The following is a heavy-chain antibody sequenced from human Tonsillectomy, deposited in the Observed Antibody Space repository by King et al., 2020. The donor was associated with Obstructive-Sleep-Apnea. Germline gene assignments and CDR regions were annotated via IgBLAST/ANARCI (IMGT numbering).Heavy chain of an antibody. CDR1: GFTFSSYA. Sequence: VQLVESGGGLVQPGGSLRLSCAASGFTFSSYAMSWVRQAPGKGLEWVSAISGSGGSTYYADSVKGRFTISRDNSKNTLYLQMNSLRAEDTAVYYCAKKCYGVPGIAAAGGFDYWGQGTLVTVSS. V-gene: IGHV3-23*04. D-gene: IGHD6-13*01. J-gene: IGHJ4*02. CDR3: AKKCYGVPGIAAAGGFDY. CDR2: ISGSGGST.